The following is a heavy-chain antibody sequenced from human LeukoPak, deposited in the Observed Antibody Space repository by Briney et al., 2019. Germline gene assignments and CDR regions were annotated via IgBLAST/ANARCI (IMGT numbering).Heavy chain of an antibody. CDR2: SSYNGNT. V-gene: IGHV4-38-2*02. CDR3: ARGALLWFGAKMEYYFDS. Sequence: SETLSLTCTVSGYSISSGYYWGWIRQPPGKGLEWIGFSSYNGNTNYNPSLKSRVTISVDMSKNQFSLRLKSVTAADTAVYYCARGALLWFGAKMEYYFDSWGQGTPLTVSS. D-gene: IGHD3-10*01. J-gene: IGHJ4*02. CDR1: GYSISSGYY.